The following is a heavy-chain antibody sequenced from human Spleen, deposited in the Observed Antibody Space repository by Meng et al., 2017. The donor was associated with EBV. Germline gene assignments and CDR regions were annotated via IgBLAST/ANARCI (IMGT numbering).Heavy chain of an antibody. CDR3: AGGRGLPNY. V-gene: IGHV4-34*01. J-gene: IGHJ4*02. CDR2: INHSGIT. Sequence: HVPLQQWGAGLLKPSETLSLTCAVYGESFSGNYWTWIRQPPGKGLEWIGDINHSGITNYNPSLKSRVTISADTSKNQFSLKMTSVTAADTALYYCAGGRGLPNYWDQGTLVTVSS. D-gene: IGHD4-17*01. CDR1: GESFSGNY.